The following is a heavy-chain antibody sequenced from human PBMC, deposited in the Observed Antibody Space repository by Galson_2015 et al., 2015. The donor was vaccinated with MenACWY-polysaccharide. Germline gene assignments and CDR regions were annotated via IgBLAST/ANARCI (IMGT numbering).Heavy chain of an antibody. CDR2: ISCSGST. CDR1: GGSISSSNYY. D-gene: IGHD2-15*01. J-gene: IGHJ6*02. CDR3: ASRLAQVGIAGYGYGMDV. V-gene: IGHV4-39*01. Sequence: TLSLTCTVSGGSISSSNYYWGWIRQSPEKGLEWIGTISCSGSTYYNPSLKSRVTISVDTSKNQFSLKLSSVTAADTAVYYCASRLAQVGIAGYGYGMDVWGQGTTVTVSS.